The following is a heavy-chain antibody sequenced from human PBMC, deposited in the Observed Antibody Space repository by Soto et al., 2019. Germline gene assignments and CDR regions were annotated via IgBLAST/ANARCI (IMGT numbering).Heavy chain of an antibody. CDR3: ARRWGTTVTTGEVDY. CDR2: ISSSSSYI. CDR1: GFTFSSYS. V-gene: IGHV3-21*01. J-gene: IGHJ4*02. Sequence: GGSLRLSCTASGFTFSSYSMNWVRQAPGKGLEWVSSISSSSSYIYYADSVKGRFTISRDNAKNSLYLQMNSLRAEDTAVYYCARRWGTTVTTGEVDYWGQGTLVTVSS. D-gene: IGHD4-17*01.